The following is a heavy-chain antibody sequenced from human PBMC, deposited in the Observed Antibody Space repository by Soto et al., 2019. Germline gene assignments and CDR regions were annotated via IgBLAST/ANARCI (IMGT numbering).Heavy chain of an antibody. CDR2: IYYSGST. J-gene: IGHJ4*02. Sequence: PSETLSLTCGVSGDSISNSRFYWAWIRQPPGKGLEWIGYIYYSGSTYYNPSLKSRVTISVDTSKNQFSLKLSSVTAADTAVYYCARGTGDPIPPFDYWGQGTLVTVS. D-gene: IGHD4-17*01. CDR3: ARGTGDPIPPFDY. CDR1: GDSISNSRFY. V-gene: IGHV4-30-4*08.